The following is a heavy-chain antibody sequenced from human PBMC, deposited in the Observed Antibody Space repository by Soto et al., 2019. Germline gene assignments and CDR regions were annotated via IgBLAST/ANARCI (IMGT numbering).Heavy chain of an antibody. V-gene: IGHV1-18*01. D-gene: IGHD5-12*01. CDR3: ARHHGPTTSENGFDP. Sequence: QVHLVQSGVEVKTPGASVKVSCQASGYTFFTYDISWVRQAPGQGLEWMGWISTYSGDTKYAQKFQGRVTMTTDTSTTTAYRELRSLRSAATAVYYCARHHGPTTSENGFDPWGQGTLVTVSS. J-gene: IGHJ5*02. CDR1: GYTFFTYD. CDR2: ISTYSGDT.